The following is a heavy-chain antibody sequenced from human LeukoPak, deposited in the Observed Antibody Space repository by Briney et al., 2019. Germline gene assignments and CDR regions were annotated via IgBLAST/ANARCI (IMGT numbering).Heavy chain of an antibody. CDR2: ISYDGSNK. CDR3: AGDLGMATTKSESGIFDY. J-gene: IGHJ4*02. CDR1: GFTFSSYA. V-gene: IGHV3-30*04. D-gene: IGHD5-24*01. Sequence: HPGGSLRLSCAASGFTFSSYAMHWVRQAPGKGLEWVAVISYDGSNKYYADSVKGRFTISRDNSKNTLYLQMNSLRAEDTAVYYCAGDLGMATTKSESGIFDYWGQGTLVTVSS.